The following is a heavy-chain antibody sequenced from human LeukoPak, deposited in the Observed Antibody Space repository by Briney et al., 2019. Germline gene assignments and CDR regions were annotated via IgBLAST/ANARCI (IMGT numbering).Heavy chain of an antibody. Sequence: SQTLSLTFAISGDSVSSNSAAWNWIRPSPSRGLEWLGRTYYRSKWYNDYAVSVKSRITINPVTSKNQFSLQLNSVTPEDTAVYYCARGGIAAAGTLFDYWGQGTLVTVSS. J-gene: IGHJ4*02. CDR3: ARGGIAAAGTLFDY. CDR2: TYYRSKWYN. D-gene: IGHD6-13*01. V-gene: IGHV6-1*01. CDR1: GDSVSSNSAA.